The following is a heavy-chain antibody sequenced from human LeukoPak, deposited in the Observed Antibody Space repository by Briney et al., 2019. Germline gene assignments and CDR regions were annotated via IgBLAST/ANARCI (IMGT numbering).Heavy chain of an antibody. CDR1: GGTISSYY. D-gene: IGHD2-15*01. V-gene: IGHV4-59*08. CDR3: ARGDRLLLHDY. CDR2: INYSGST. J-gene: IGHJ4*02. Sequence: SETLSLTCTVSGGTISSYYWSWIRQPPGKGLEWIGYINYSGSTNYNPSLKSRVTMSVVTSKNQFSLKLSSVTAADTAVYYCARGDRLLLHDYWGQGTLVTVSS.